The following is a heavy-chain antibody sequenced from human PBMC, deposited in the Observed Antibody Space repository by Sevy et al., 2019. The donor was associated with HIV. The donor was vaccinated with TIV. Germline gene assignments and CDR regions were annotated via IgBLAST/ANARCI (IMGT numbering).Heavy chain of an antibody. CDR1: GFNFHSYV. J-gene: IGHJ5*02. D-gene: IGHD3-3*01. CDR3: AKVGDGFWSGPEVNWFDP. CDR2: ISGSGDTT. Sequence: GGSLRLSCAASGFNFHSYVMTWVRQAPGKGLEWVSAISGSGDTTYFADSVRGRFTVSRDNLKNTVCLQLNSLRVEDTAVYFCAKVGDGFWSGPEVNWFDPWGQGTLVTVSS. V-gene: IGHV3-23*01.